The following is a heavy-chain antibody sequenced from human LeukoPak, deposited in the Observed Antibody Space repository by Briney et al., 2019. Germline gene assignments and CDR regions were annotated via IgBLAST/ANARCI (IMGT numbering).Heavy chain of an antibody. D-gene: IGHD2-8*02. Sequence: SGPTLVNPTQTLTLTCTFSGFSLSTSGVGVGWIRQPPGKALEWLALIYWDDDKRYSPSLKTRLTITKDTSKNQVVLTMTNMDPVDTATYHCAHRRRGGLYFDYWGQGTLVTVSS. CDR2: IYWDDDK. V-gene: IGHV2-5*02. J-gene: IGHJ4*02. CDR3: AHRRRGGLYFDY. CDR1: GFSLSTSGVG.